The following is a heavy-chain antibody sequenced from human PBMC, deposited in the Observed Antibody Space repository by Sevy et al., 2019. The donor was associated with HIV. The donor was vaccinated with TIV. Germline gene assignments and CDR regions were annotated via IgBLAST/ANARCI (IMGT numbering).Heavy chain of an antibody. V-gene: IGHV5-51*01. J-gene: IGHJ4*02. D-gene: IGHD1-26*01. CDR2: ILPSDSDT. CDR1: GYTFSPYW. CDR3: GRQGDLDYFDY. Sequence: GESLKISCKGSGYTFSPYWIAWVRQMPGQGLEWMGIILPSDSDTEYSPSFQGHVTISVDKSINTVYLQWSSLKASDSAMYYCGRQGDLDYFDYWGQGTLVTVSS.